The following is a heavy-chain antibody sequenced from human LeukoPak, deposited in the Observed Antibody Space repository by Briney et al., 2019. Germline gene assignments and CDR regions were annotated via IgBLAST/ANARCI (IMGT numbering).Heavy chain of an antibody. V-gene: IGHV3-11*05. J-gene: IGHJ1*01. CDR1: GFTFSDYY. CDR3: ARVGLGYCSGGSCSAEYFQH. CDR2: ISSTSSNR. D-gene: IGHD2-15*01. Sequence: GGSLRLSCAASGFTFSDYYMTWIRYAPGKGLEWVSYISSTSSNRNYADSVKGRFTISRDNAKNSLYLQMNSLRAEDTAVCYCARVGLGYCSGGSCSAEYFQHWGQGTLVTVSS.